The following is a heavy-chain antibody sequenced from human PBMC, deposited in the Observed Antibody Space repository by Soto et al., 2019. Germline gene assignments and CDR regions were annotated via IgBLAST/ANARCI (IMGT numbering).Heavy chain of an antibody. J-gene: IGHJ6*02. CDR2: IYYSGST. Sequence: SETLSLTCTVSGGSISSGGYYWSWIRQHPGKGLEWIGYIYYSGSTYYNPSLKSRVTISVDTCKNQFSLMLSSVTAADTAVYYCARDKVEVAAAGNNYYYFFGMHVRGQGTTVPVSS. CDR1: GGSISSGGYY. V-gene: IGHV4-31*03. D-gene: IGHD6-13*01. CDR3: ARDKVEVAAAGNNYYYFFGMHV.